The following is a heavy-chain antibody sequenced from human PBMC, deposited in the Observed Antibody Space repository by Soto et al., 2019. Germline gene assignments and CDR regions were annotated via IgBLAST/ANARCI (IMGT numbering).Heavy chain of an antibody. CDR1: GGSFSNYA. V-gene: IGHV1-69*13. D-gene: IGHD4-4*01. CDR3: ARGATVTREYFYGMDV. J-gene: IGHJ6*02. Sequence: SVKVSCKTSGGSFSNYAISWVRQAPGQGLEWMGAIIPMFGTANYAQMFQGRVTITADESTNTAYMEVSSLRSEDSAVYYCARGATVTREYFYGMDVWGQGTTVTVS. CDR2: IIPMFGTA.